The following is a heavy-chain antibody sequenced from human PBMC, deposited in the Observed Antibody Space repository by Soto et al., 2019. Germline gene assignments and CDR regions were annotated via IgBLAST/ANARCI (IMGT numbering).Heavy chain of an antibody. CDR3: ARDPPVETYYLSVMAV. Sequence: TLRLTCSVSGGSIYTGDYYWSWIRQPPGKGLEWIGSIYYIGDTEYNPSLKSRLTMSVDTSKNQVSLRRTSVTAADTAVYYCARDPPVETYYLSVMAVCGQGTTVIVSS. CDR1: GGSIYTGDYY. CDR2: IYYIGDT. J-gene: IGHJ6*02. V-gene: IGHV4-30-4*01.